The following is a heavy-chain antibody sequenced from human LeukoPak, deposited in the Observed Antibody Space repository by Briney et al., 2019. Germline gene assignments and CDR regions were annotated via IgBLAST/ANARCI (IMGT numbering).Heavy chain of an antibody. CDR1: GYSISTGHY. D-gene: IGHD2-2*01. J-gene: IGHJ4*02. Sequence: PSETLSLTCTVSGYSISTGHYWGWIRQPPGKGLEWIGSIYHSGSTYYNPSLKSRVTISVDTSTNQFSLRLSSVTAADTAVYYCARGGYCSSTSCTSIDYWGQGTLVTVSS. CDR3: ARGGYCSSTSCTSIDY. CDR2: IYHSGST. V-gene: IGHV4-38-2*02.